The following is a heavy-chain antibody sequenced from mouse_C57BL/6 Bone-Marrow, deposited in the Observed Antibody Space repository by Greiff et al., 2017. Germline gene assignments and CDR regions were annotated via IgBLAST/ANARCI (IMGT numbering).Heavy chain of an antibody. CDR2: IDPSDSYT. J-gene: IGHJ4*01. CDR1: GYTFTSYW. Sequence: VQLQQPGAELVMPGASVKLSCKASGYTFTSYWMHWVKQTPGQGLEWIGEIDPSDSYTTYNQKFKGKSTLTVDKSSSTAYMQLSSLTSDDSAVYYCARDYYGFPHYYAMDYWGQGTSVTVSA. D-gene: IGHD2-2*01. V-gene: IGHV1-69*01. CDR3: ARDYYGFPHYYAMDY.